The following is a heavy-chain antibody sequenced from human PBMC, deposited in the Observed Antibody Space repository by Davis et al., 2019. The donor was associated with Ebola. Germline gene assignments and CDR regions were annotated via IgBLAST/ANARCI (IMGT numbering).Heavy chain of an antibody. CDR1: DDSISGHY. Sequence: PSETLSLICTVSDDSISGHYWNWFRQPPGKGLEWIGFISGSGRTSYNPSLTSRITISADTSKNQFSLNLSSVTAADTAVYFCARFGHGAYWGQGTLVTVSS. D-gene: IGHD3-16*01. J-gene: IGHJ4*02. V-gene: IGHV4-59*11. CDR3: ARFGHGAY. CDR2: ISGSGRT.